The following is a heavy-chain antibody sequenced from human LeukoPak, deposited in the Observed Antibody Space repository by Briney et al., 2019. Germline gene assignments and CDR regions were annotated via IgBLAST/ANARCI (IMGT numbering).Heavy chain of an antibody. CDR1: LYTVTHYH. Sequence: ASVTVSYKASLYTVTHYHMHWVRQPPRQELEWMGWINPNNGDTNYTQNSQGRITMTRDTALSTGYMELSRLRSDDTAVYYCARADSSSWYCFDYWGQGTLVTVSS. D-gene: IGHD6-13*01. CDR2: INPNNGDT. J-gene: IGHJ4*02. CDR3: ARADSSSWYCFDY. V-gene: IGHV1-2*02.